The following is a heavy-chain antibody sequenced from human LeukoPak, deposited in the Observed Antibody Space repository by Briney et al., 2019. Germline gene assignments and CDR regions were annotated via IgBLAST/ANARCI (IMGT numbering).Heavy chain of an antibody. J-gene: IGHJ3*02. CDR1: GFTFSSYA. CDR3: ARARNRDDGFYI. CDR2: ISYDGSNK. V-gene: IGHV3-30*04. Sequence: GSLRLSCAASGFTFSSYAMHWVRQAPGKGLEWVAVISYDGSNKYYADSVKGRFTISRDNSKNTLYLQMNSLRAEDTAVYSCARARNRDDGFYIWGQGTMVTVSS. D-gene: IGHD1-14*01.